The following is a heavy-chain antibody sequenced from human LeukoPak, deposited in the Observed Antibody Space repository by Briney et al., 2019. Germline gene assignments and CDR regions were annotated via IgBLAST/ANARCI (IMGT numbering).Heavy chain of an antibody. V-gene: IGHV4-34*12. CDR2: IIHSGST. CDR1: GGSFSGYY. J-gene: IGHJ4*02. Sequence: PSETLSLTCAVYGGSFSGYYWSWIRQPPGKGLEWIGEIIHSGSTNYHPSLKSRVTISVDTSKNQFSLKLSSVTAADTAVYYCANRDGSTASYYFDYWGQGTLVTVSS. CDR3: ANRDGSTASYYFDY. D-gene: IGHD5-24*01.